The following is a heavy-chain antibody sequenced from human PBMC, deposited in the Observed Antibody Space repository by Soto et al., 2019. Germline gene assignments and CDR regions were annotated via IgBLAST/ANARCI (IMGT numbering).Heavy chain of an antibody. CDR3: ARPGYSGYDSLSGYYGMDV. CDR2: IYPGDSDA. J-gene: IGHJ6*02. Sequence: PGESLKISCKGSGYSFTSYWIGWVRQMPGKGLEWMGIIYPGDSDARYSPSFQGQVTISADKSISTAYLQWSSLKASDTAMYYCARPGYSGYDSLSGYYGMDVWGQGTTVTVSS. D-gene: IGHD5-12*01. V-gene: IGHV5-51*01. CDR1: GYSFTSYW.